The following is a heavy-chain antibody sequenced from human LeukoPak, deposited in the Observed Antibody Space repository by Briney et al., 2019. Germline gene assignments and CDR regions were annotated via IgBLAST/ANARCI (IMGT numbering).Heavy chain of an antibody. CDR3: GRGGIAAAASGIDY. D-gene: IGHD6-13*01. CDR1: GGSISSGGYS. CDR2: IYQNGNT. J-gene: IGHJ4*02. V-gene: IGHV4-30-2*01. Sequence: PSETLSLTCAVSGGSISSGGYSWSWIRQPPGKGLEWIGYIYQNGNTYYNPSFKSRVTISVDRSKNQFSLNLSSVTAADTAVYYCGRGGIAAAASGIDYWGQGTLVAVSS.